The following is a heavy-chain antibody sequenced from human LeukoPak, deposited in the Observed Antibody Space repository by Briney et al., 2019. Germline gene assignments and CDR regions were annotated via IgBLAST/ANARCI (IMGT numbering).Heavy chain of an antibody. CDR2: INHSGST. CDR3: ARITYYYDSSGRANNWFDP. J-gene: IGHJ5*02. V-gene: IGHV4-34*01. D-gene: IGHD3-22*01. CDR1: GGSFSGYY. Sequence: SETLSLTCAVYGGSFSGYYWSWIRQPPGKGLEWIGEINHSGSTNYNPSLKSRVTISVDTSKNQFSLKLSSVTAADTAVYYCARITYYYDSSGRANNWFDPWGQGTLVTVSS.